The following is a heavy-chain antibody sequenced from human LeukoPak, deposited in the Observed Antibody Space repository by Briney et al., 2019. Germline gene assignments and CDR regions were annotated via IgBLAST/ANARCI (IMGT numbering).Heavy chain of an antibody. CDR1: GFIFTSYA. CDR3: TKDRYSSSPNRYFQH. Sequence: QSGGSLRLSCAASGFIFTSYAMSWVRQAPGKWLEWGSAISGSDGSTYYADSVKGRFTISRDNSKNTLYLQMNSLRAEDTAVYYCTKDRYSSSPNRYFQHWGQGTLVTVSS. J-gene: IGHJ1*01. D-gene: IGHD6-6*01. CDR2: ISGSDGST. V-gene: IGHV3-23*01.